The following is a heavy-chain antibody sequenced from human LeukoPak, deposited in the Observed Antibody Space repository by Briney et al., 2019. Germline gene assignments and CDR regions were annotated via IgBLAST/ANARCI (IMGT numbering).Heavy chain of an antibody. CDR1: GFTVSSNC. D-gene: IGHD6-19*01. Sequence: GGSLRLSCAASGFTVSSNCMSWVRQAPGKGLEWVSVIYSGGSTYYADSVKGRFTISRDNSKNTLYLQMNSLRAEDTAVYYCARDVADPWDYWGQGTLVTVSS. V-gene: IGHV3-66*01. J-gene: IGHJ4*02. CDR3: ARDVADPWDY. CDR2: IYSGGST.